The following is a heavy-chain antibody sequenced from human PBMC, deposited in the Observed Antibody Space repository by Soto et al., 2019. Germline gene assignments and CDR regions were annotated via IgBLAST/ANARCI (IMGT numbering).Heavy chain of an antibody. D-gene: IGHD1-26*01. V-gene: IGHV3-33*01. Sequence: GGSLRLSCAASGFTFSSYGMHWVRQAPGKGLEWVAVIWYDGSNKYYADSVKGRFTISRDNSKNTLYLQMNSLRAEDTAVYYCAREVGATTGFDYWGQGTLVTAPQ. CDR3: AREVGATTGFDY. J-gene: IGHJ4*02. CDR1: GFTFSSYG. CDR2: IWYDGSNK.